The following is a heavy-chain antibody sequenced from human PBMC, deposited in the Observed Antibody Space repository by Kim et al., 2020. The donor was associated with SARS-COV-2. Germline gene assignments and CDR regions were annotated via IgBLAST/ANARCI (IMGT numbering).Heavy chain of an antibody. CDR3: TARAAVKGPEDM. V-gene: IGHV3-7*01. J-gene: IGHJ4*02. Sequence: YVESVKGRFTISRDNAKNSLFLQMNSLKTEDTAVYYCTARAAVKGPEDMWGQGTLVTVSS.